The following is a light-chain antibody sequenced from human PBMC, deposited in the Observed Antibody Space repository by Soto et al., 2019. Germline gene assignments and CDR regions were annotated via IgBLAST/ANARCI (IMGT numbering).Light chain of an antibody. J-gene: IGKJ1*01. CDR1: QSFSSTF. CDR2: GAS. Sequence: PGDRATLSCRASQSFSSTFFAWYQQKPGQAPRLLIYGASSRATGIPDRFSGSGSGTDFTLTISRLEPEDFAVYYCQQYASSVTFGQGPKVEIK. CDR3: QQYASSVT. V-gene: IGKV3-20*01.